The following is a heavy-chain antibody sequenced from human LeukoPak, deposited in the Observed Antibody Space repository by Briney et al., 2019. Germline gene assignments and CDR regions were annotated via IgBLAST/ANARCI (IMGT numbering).Heavy chain of an antibody. CDR2: ISPYTTKT. Sequence: GASVKVSCKASGYTFISYGITWVRQAPGQGLEWMGWISPYTTKTNYAQSLQGRVTMTTDTSTSTACMELRSLRSDDTAVYYCAKEVGVGPTAPPDYDSYQMDVGGKGTTVTASS. V-gene: IGHV1-18*01. D-gene: IGHD1-26*01. J-gene: IGHJ6*03. CDR3: AKEVGVGPTAPPDYDSYQMDV. CDR1: GYTFISYG.